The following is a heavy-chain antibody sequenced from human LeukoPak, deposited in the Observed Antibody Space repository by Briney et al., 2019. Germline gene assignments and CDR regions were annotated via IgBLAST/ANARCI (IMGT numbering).Heavy chain of an antibody. V-gene: IGHV1-8*01. CDR3: ARATSIAARRGYYYYYMDV. CDR2: MNPNSGNT. D-gene: IGHD6-6*01. Sequence: ASVKVSCKASGYTFTSYDINWVRQAPGQGLERMGWMNPNSGNTGYAQKFQGRVTMTRNTSISTAYMELSSLRSEDTAVYYCARATSIAARRGYYYYYMDVWGKGTTVTVSS. J-gene: IGHJ6*03. CDR1: GYTFTSYD.